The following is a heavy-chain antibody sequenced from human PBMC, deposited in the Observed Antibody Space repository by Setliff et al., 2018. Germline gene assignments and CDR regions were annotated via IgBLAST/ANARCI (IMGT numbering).Heavy chain of an antibody. CDR2: IYHSGST. J-gene: IGHJ3*01. V-gene: IGHV4-39*01. Sequence: SETLSLTCTVSGGSISSSSYYWGWIRQPPGKGLEWIGEIYHSGSTNYNPSLKSRVTISVDKSKNQFSLKLSSVTAADTAVYYCARQVEMATIAFDVWGQGTMVTVSS. CDR1: GGSISSSSYY. CDR3: ARQVEMATIAFDV. D-gene: IGHD5-12*01.